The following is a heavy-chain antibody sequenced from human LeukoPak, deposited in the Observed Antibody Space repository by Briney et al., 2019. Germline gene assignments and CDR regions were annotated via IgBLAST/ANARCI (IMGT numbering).Heavy chain of an antibody. V-gene: IGHV4-39*07. D-gene: IGHD2-2*01. CDR1: GGSISSSSYY. J-gene: IGHJ5*02. Sequence: SETLSLTCTVSGGSISSSSYYWGWIRQPPGKGLEWIGSIYYSGSTYYNPSLKSRVTISVDTSKNQFSLKLSSVTAADTAVYYCARENAVPAATWFDPWGQGTLVTVSS. CDR3: ARENAVPAATWFDP. CDR2: IYYSGST.